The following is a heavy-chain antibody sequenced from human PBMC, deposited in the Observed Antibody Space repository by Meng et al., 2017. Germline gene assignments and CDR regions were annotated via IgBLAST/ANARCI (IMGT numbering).Heavy chain of an antibody. V-gene: IGHV3-7*01. J-gene: IGHJ4*02. Sequence: GESLKISCAASGFTLSTYWMTWVRQAPGKGLEWVANIKQDGSDEHYGDSVKGRFTISRDNTKNSLYLQMSSLRAEDTAVYYCATTLSWELPTTFDYWGQGTLVTVSS. CDR3: ATTLSWELPTTFDY. CDR1: GFTLSTYW. D-gene: IGHD1-26*01. CDR2: IKQDGSDE.